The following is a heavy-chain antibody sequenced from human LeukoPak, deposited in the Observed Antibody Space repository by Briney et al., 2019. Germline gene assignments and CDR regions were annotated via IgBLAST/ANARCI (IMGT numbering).Heavy chain of an antibody. CDR2: IWYDGSSK. CDR1: GFTFSSYG. Sequence: PGRSLVLSCAASGFTFSSYGMHWVRQAPGKGLEWVAIIWYDGSSKYYADSVKGRFTISRDNSKNTLYLQMNSLRAEDTAVYYCARDRSSSLYYFDYWGQGTLVTVSS. CDR3: ARDRSSSLYYFDY. D-gene: IGHD6-6*01. V-gene: IGHV3-33*08. J-gene: IGHJ4*02.